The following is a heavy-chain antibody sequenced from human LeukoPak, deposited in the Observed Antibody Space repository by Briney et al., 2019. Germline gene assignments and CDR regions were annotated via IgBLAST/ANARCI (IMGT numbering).Heavy chain of an antibody. J-gene: IGHJ4*02. V-gene: IGHV3-64D*06. D-gene: IGHD3-16*01. CDR2: ISTDGGST. CDR1: GFTFSNYP. Sequence: GGSLTLSCSASGFTFSNYPMYWVRQAPGKGLEYVSAISTDGGSTYYADSVKGRFTISRDNSKNTLYLRMSSLRAEDTAVYYCVKDLRVGGDYWGQGTLVTVSS. CDR3: VKDLRVGGDY.